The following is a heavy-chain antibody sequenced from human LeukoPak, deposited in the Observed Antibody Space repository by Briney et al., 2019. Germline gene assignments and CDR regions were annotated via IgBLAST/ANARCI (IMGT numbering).Heavy chain of an antibody. Sequence: HPGGSLRLSCAASGFTFSNYAMHWVRQAPGKGLEWVAVISYDGSNEYYADSVKGRFTVSRDNSKNTLYLQMNSLRAEDTTVYYCAKADTVSTSGDYWGQGTLVTVSS. J-gene: IGHJ4*02. V-gene: IGHV3-30*04. CDR2: ISYDGSNE. CDR1: GFTFSNYA. D-gene: IGHD4-11*01. CDR3: AKADTVSTSGDY.